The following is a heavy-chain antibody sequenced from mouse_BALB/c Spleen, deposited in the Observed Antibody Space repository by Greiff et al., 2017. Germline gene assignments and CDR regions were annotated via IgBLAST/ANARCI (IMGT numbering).Heavy chain of an antibody. D-gene: IGHD1-1*01. CDR1: GYSITSDYA. CDR2: ISYSGST. V-gene: IGHV3-2*02. J-gene: IGHJ2*01. Sequence: EVQLVESGPGLVKPSQSLSLTCTVTGYSITSDYAWNWIRQFPGNKLEWMGYISYSGSTSYNPSLKSRISITRDTSKNQFFLQLNSVTTEDTATYYCAALYYYGSNYFDYWGQGTTLTVSS. CDR3: AALYYYGSNYFDY.